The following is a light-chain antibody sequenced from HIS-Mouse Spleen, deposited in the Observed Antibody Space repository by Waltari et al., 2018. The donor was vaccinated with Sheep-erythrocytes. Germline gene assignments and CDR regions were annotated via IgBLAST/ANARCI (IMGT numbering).Light chain of an antibody. CDR3: QAWDSSTVV. J-gene: IGLJ2*01. V-gene: IGLV3-1*01. CDR2: QDS. CDR1: KLGAKY. Sequence: SYEVTQPPSVSVSPGQTASITCSGDKLGAKYAFWYQQKPGQSPVLVIYQDSKRPSGIPERFSGSHSGNTATLTISGTQAMDEADYYCQAWDSSTVVFGGGTKLTVL.